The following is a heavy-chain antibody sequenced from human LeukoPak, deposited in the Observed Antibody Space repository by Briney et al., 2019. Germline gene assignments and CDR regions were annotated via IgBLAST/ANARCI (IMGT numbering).Heavy chain of an antibody. J-gene: IGHJ4*02. V-gene: IGHV3-33*01. D-gene: IGHD3-10*01. Sequence: GGSLRLSCAASGFTFRNYGMHWVRQAPGKGLEWVTVIWYDGSNRYYADSVKGRFTISRDNAKKSLYLQMNSLRAEDTAVYYCARGWGEGGQGTLVTVSS. CDR1: GFTFRNYG. CDR3: ARGWGE. CDR2: IWYDGSNR.